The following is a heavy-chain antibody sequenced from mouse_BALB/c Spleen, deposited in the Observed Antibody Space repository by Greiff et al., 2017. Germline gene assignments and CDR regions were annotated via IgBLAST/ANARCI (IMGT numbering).Heavy chain of an antibody. CDR3: AGGTNYYGYGDYIDY. CDR2: IDPSTSET. J-gene: IGHJ2*01. Sequence: VQLQESGPELVRPGASVKMSCKASGYTFTSYWMHWVKQRPGQGLEWIGMIDPSTSETRLNQKFTDKATVNVDKYSNKTYIQLNSQTSPAAAMYYCAGGTNYYGYGDYIDYWGQGTTLTGSS. D-gene: IGHD2-2*01. CDR1: GYTFTSYW. V-gene: IGHV1S127*01.